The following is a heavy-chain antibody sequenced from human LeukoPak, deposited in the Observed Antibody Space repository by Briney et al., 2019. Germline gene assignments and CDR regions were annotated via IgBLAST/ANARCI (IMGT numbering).Heavy chain of an antibody. CDR2: TNHSGST. J-gene: IGHJ4*02. Sequence: PSDTLSLTCAVYGGSFSGYYWSWIRKPPGKGLEWIGETNHSGSTNYNPSLTNRITISVDTSKNQFSLRLISVTAADTAVFYCARQIRKVGSSGYHFDYWGQGTLVTVSS. V-gene: IGHV4-34*01. CDR1: GGSFSGYY. CDR3: ARQIRKVGSSGYHFDY. D-gene: IGHD3-22*01.